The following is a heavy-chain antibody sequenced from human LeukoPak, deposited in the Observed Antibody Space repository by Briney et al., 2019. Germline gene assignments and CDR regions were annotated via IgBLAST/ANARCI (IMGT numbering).Heavy chain of an antibody. Sequence: PGGSLRLSCTASGFSFSASAMHWVRQAPGKGLEWVSFVTSGGSDIDYADSVRGRFTISRDNAKNSLYLQMNSLRAEDTAVYYCASLYGEILDYWGQGTLVTVSS. D-gene: IGHD4-17*01. CDR1: GFSFSASA. CDR2: VTSGGSDI. CDR3: ASLYGEILDY. J-gene: IGHJ4*02. V-gene: IGHV3-48*01.